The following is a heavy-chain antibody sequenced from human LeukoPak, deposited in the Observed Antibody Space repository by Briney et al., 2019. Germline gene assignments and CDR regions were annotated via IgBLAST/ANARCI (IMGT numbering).Heavy chain of an antibody. J-gene: IGHJ4*02. Sequence: SETLSLTCTVSGGSISSHYWSWIRQPPGKGLEWIGYIYYSGSTNYNPSLKSRVTISVDTSKNQFSLKLSSVTAADTAVYYCASLRRFGELFYWGQETLVTVSS. D-gene: IGHD3-10*01. CDR1: GGSISSHY. CDR3: ASLRRFGELFY. V-gene: IGHV4-59*11. CDR2: IYYSGST.